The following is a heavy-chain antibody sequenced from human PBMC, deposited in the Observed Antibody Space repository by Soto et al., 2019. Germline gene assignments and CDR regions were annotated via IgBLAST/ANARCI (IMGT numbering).Heavy chain of an antibody. V-gene: IGHV3-53*01. CDR1: GFNVNSNY. Sequence: PGGSLRLSCAASGFNVNSNYTSWVRQAPGKGLEWVSVIYADGRTYYADSVKGRFTISRDSSKNTLSLQMNSLRAEDTAVYYCAREITMIVVASTGAFDIWGQGTMVTVSS. D-gene: IGHD3-22*01. J-gene: IGHJ3*02. CDR2: IYADGRT. CDR3: AREITMIVVASTGAFDI.